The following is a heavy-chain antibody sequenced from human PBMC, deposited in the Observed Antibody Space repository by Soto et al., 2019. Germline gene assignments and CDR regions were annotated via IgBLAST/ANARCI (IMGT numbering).Heavy chain of an antibody. CDR2: ISSGTGTT. Sequence: GGSLRLSCAASGFNFRTFSMNWLRQAPGKGLEWVSFISSGTGTTYYADSVKGRFTISRDDAKNSLYLQMNSLRDEDTAVYFCARDRIVVIPAAPNWFDPWGQGTLVTVSS. J-gene: IGHJ5*02. V-gene: IGHV3-48*02. CDR1: GFNFRTFS. CDR3: ARDRIVVIPAAPNWFDP. D-gene: IGHD2-2*01.